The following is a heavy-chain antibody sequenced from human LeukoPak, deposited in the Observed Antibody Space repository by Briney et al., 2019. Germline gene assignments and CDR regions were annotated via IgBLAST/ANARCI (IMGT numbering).Heavy chain of an antibody. Sequence: ASVKVSCKASGHTFSGYYVHWVRQAPGQGLEWMGWFDPKSGATNYAQKFQDRVTMTRDTSINTAYIELWRLRSDDTAVYYCARGTYGDHFDYWGQGTLVTVSS. CDR3: ARGTYGDHFDY. J-gene: IGHJ4*02. CDR2: FDPKSGAT. V-gene: IGHV1-2*02. CDR1: GHTFSGYY. D-gene: IGHD4-17*01.